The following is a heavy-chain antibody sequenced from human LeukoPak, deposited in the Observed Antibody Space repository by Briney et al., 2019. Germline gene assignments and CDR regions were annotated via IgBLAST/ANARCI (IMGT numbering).Heavy chain of an antibody. CDR1: GYTFTSYG. J-gene: IGHJ2*01. CDR2: ISPYNGNT. V-gene: IGHV1-18*01. CDR3: ARAAVGGGYWYFDL. D-gene: IGHD2-15*01. Sequence: ASVKASCKPAGYTFTSYGISGVPQAPGHGLEWMGWISPYNGNTNYAQKLQGRVTMTTDTSTSTAYMELRSLRSDDTAVYYCARAAVGGGYWYFDLWGRGTLVTVSS.